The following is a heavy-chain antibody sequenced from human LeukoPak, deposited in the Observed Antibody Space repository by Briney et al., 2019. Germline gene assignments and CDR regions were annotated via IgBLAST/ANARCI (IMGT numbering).Heavy chain of an antibody. CDR3: ATPSTVVTGGSFDY. CDR1: GFTFSSYS. D-gene: IGHD3-22*01. V-gene: IGHV3-21*01. CDR2: ISSSSSYI. Sequence: GGSLRLSCAASGFTFSSYSMNWVRQAPGKGLEWVSSISSSSSYIYYAGSVKGRFTISRDNAKNSLYLQMNSLRAEDTAVYYCATPSTVVTGGSFDYWGQGTLVTVSS. J-gene: IGHJ4*02.